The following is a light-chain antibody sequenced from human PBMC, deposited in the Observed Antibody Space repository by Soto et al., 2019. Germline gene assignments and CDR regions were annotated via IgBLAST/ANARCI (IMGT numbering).Light chain of an antibody. Sequence: VMTQSPATLSVSPRERATLSCRASQSVSNSLAWYQQKPGQAPRLVIYDASTRAAGISARFSGSGSGTEFTLTISNLQPEDFAIYFCHQYNAWPATFGQGTRLEIK. J-gene: IGKJ5*01. V-gene: IGKV3-15*01. CDR2: DAS. CDR3: HQYNAWPAT. CDR1: QSVSNS.